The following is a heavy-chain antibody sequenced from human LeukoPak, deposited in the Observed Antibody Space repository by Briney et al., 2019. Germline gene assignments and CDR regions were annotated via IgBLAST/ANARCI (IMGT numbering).Heavy chain of an antibody. CDR3: ARVSCSGGNCYFDY. V-gene: IGHV4-61*08. Sequence: SKTLSLTCTVSGASISSGGYYWSWIRQPPGKGLEWIGYIYHSGSTNYNPSLKSRVAQSVDTSKSQFSLKLRSVTAADMAVYYCARVSCSGGNCYFDYWGQGTLVTVSS. CDR2: IYHSGST. D-gene: IGHD2-15*01. J-gene: IGHJ4*02. CDR1: GASISSGGYY.